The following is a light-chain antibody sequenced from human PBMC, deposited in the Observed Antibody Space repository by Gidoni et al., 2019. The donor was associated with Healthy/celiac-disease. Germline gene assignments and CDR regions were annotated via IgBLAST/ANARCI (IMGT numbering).Light chain of an antibody. CDR1: ALPTQY. Sequence: SYELSQPPSVSVSPGQTARSTCSGDALPTQYAYWYQQKPGQAPVLVIYKDSERRSGIPERFSGSSSGTTVTLTISGVQAEDEADYYCQSADSSGTYVVFGGGTKLTVL. CDR2: KDS. CDR3: QSADSSGTYVV. V-gene: IGLV3-25*02. J-gene: IGLJ2*01.